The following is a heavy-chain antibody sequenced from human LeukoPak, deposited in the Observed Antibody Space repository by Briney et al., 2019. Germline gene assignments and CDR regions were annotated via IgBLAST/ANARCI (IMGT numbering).Heavy chain of an antibody. Sequence: PGGSLRLSCTDSGFAFSIYDLSWVRQAPGKGLEWVSSISANRGVTKFADFVKGRFTIFRDNSKNTLYLQMNSLTVEDTAVYYCAKDIAGDDSCDYHFWGRGTMVSVSS. CDR2: ISANRGVT. J-gene: IGHJ4*01. D-gene: IGHD3-22*01. V-gene: IGHV3-23*01. CDR3: AKDIAGDDSCDYHF. CDR1: GFAFSIYD.